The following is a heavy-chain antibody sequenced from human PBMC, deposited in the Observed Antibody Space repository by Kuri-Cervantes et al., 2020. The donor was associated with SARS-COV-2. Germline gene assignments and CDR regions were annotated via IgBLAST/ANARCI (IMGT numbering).Heavy chain of an antibody. D-gene: IGHD2-15*01. J-gene: IGHJ3*02. CDR1: GFTFSTYW. Sequence: GESLKISCAASGFTFSTYWMHWVRQAPGKGLVWVSRINSDGSSRSYADSVKGRFTISRDNAKNTLFLQMNSLRAEDTAVYYCAKLGGGILAPDIWGQGTMVTVSS. CDR2: INSDGSSR. V-gene: IGHV3-74*01. CDR3: AKLGGGILAPDI.